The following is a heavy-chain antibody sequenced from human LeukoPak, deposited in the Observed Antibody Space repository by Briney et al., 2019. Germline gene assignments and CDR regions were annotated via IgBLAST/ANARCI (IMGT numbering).Heavy chain of an antibody. CDR3: ARGIPADY. D-gene: IGHD6-13*01. J-gene: IGHJ4*02. Sequence: ASVKVSCKAFGYTFSRSGLSWVRQATGQGLEWMGWMNPNNVNTGFAQKFQGRVTLTRNTSISTAYMELSSLRSEDTAVYYCARGIPADYWGQGTLVTVSS. CDR1: GYTFSRSG. CDR2: MNPNNVNT. V-gene: IGHV1-8*02.